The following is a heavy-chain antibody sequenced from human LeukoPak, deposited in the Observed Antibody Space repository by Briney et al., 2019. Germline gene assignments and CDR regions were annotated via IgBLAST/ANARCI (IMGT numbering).Heavy chain of an antibody. CDR3: ATERADYDILTGYRRVVY. D-gene: IGHD3-9*01. CDR1: GHTLTELS. V-gene: IGHV1-24*01. CDR2: FDPEDGET. J-gene: IGHJ4*02. Sequence: ASVKVSCKVSGHTLTELSMHWVRQAPGKGLEWMGGFDPEDGETIYAQKFQGRVTMTEDTSTDTAYMELSSLRSEDTAVYYCATERADYDILTGYRRVVYWGQGTLVTVSS.